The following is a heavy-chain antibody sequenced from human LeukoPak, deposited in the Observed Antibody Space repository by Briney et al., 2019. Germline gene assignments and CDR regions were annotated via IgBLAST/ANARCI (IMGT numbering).Heavy chain of an antibody. J-gene: IGHJ5*02. Sequence: SETLSLTCTVSGGSVSSGSYYWSWIRQPPGKGLEWIGYIYYSGSTNYNPSLKSRVTISVDTSKNQFSLKLSSVTAADTAVYYCAREGGYCSSTSCRNWFDPWGQGTLVTVSS. CDR1: GGSVSSGSYY. CDR3: AREGGYCSSTSCRNWFDP. V-gene: IGHV4-61*01. CDR2: IYYSGST. D-gene: IGHD2-2*01.